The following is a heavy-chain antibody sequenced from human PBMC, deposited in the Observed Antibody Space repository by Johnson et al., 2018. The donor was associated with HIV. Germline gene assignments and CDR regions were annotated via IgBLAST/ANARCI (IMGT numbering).Heavy chain of an antibody. J-gene: IGHJ3*02. D-gene: IGHD3-16*01. V-gene: IGHV3-7*05. CDR3: ARGGWGDAFDI. CDR1: GFTFSSYW. Sequence: VQLVESGGGLVQPGGSLRFSCAVSGFTFSSYWMSWVRQAPGKGLEWVANIKQEGREKYYVDSVKGRFTISRDNAKKSLFLLMNSLRAEDTAVYYCARGGWGDAFDIWGQGTMVTVSS. CDR2: IKQEGREK.